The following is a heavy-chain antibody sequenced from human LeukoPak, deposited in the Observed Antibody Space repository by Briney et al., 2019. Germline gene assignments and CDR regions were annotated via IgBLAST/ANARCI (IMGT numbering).Heavy chain of an antibody. V-gene: IGHV4-59*01. J-gene: IGHJ6*03. CDR2: IYYGGST. D-gene: IGHD5-18*01. CDR1: NGSMISYY. Sequence: ASETLPLTCTVSNGSMISYYWSWLRQPPGKGLEWMGYIYYGGSTNYNPSLKSRVTILVDTSKNQFSLKLSSVTAADTAVYYCAREGAGSYGFRYIDVWGKGTTVTVSS. CDR3: AREGAGSYGFRYIDV.